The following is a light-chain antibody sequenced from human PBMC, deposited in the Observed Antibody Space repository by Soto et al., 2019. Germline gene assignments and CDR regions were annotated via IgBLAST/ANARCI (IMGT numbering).Light chain of an antibody. CDR3: QQLNSYPLT. J-gene: IGKJ4*01. CDR2: AAS. V-gene: IGKV1-9*01. CDR1: QDISDY. Sequence: DIQLTQSPSFLSPSVGDRVTITCRASQDISDYLAWYQQRPGKAPKLLIYAASTLQSGVPSRFSGSGSGTEFTLTISSLQPEDFATYSCQQLNSYPLTFGGGTKVEIK.